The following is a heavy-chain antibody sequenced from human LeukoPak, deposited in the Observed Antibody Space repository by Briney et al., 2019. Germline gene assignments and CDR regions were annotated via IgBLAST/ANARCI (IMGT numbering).Heavy chain of an antibody. Sequence: GGSLRLSCAASGVSFSSYAMSWVRQTPGKGLEWVSVISGIGGNTYYADSVKGRFTISRDNSKNTLYLQLNSLRAEDTAVYYCAKYHYGSGSYYNPFDYWGQGTLVTVSS. J-gene: IGHJ4*02. CDR2: ISGIGGNT. D-gene: IGHD3-10*01. CDR1: GVSFSSYA. CDR3: AKYHYGSGSYYNPFDY. V-gene: IGHV3-23*01.